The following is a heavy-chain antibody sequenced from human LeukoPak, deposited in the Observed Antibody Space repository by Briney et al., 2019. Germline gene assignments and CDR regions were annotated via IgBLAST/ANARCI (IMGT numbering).Heavy chain of an antibody. CDR2: ISTDGTMA. CDR1: GFTFNNYE. J-gene: IGHJ4*02. D-gene: IGHD2-21*01. Sequence: GGSLRLSCAASGFTFNNYEMNWVRQAPGKGLEWISYISTDGTMAYYAGSVKGRSTISRDNAKNSLYLQMNSLRADDMAVYYCARETIDCGGDCYDYWGQGTLATVSS. V-gene: IGHV3-48*03. CDR3: ARETIDCGGDCYDY.